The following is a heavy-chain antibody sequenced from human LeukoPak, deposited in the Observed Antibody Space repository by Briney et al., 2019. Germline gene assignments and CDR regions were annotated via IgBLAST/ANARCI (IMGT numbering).Heavy chain of an antibody. V-gene: IGHV1-69*05. Sequence: GASVKVSCKASGGTFSSYAISWVRQAPGQGLEWMGGIIPIFGTANYAQKFQGRVTITTDESTSTAYMELSSLRSEDTAVYYCARVVVVPADLKYYYYYYYMDVWGKGTTVTVSS. CDR2: IIPIFGTA. CDR3: ARVVVVPADLKYYYYYYYMDV. CDR1: GGTFSSYA. J-gene: IGHJ6*03. D-gene: IGHD2-2*01.